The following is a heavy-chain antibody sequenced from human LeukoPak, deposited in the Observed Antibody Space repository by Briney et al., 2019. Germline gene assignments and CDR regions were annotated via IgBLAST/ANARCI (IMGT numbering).Heavy chain of an antibody. CDR2: ISYDGINK. CDR3: AKDPYGDYVSYFDY. Sequence: PGRSLRLSCAASRFTFSTYGMHWVRQAPGKGLEWLALISYDGINKYYADSVKGRFTVSRDNSKSTLYLQVNSLRAEDTAVYYCAKDPYGDYVSYFDYWGQGTLVTVSS. J-gene: IGHJ4*02. CDR1: RFTFSTYG. D-gene: IGHD4-17*01. V-gene: IGHV3-30*18.